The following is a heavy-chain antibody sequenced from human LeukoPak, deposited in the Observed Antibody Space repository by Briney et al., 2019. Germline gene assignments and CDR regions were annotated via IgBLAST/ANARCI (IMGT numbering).Heavy chain of an antibody. CDR1: GFTFNDYA. CDR3: AKDMYSSGSNGEGYLQH. J-gene: IGHJ1*01. V-gene: IGHV3-9*01. Sequence: PGGSLRLSCEASGFTFNDYAMHWVRQAPGEGLEWVSGISWNSGSIGYADSVKGRFTISRDNAKNSLYLHINRLRTEDTALYYCAKDMYSSGSNGEGYLQHWGQGTLVTVSS. D-gene: IGHD6-19*01. CDR2: ISWNSGSI.